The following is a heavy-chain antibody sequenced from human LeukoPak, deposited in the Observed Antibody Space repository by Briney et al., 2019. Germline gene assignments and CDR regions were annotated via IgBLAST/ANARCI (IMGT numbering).Heavy chain of an antibody. CDR2: ISYDGSNK. V-gene: IGHV3-30-3*01. Sequence: GGSLRLSCAASGFTFSSYAMHWVRQAPGKGLEWVAVISYDGSNKYYADSVKGRFTISRDNSKNTLYLQMNSLRAEDTAVYYCASNSLGELSFDYWGQGTLVTVSS. J-gene: IGHJ4*02. CDR1: GFTFSSYA. CDR3: ASNSLGELSFDY. D-gene: IGHD3-16*02.